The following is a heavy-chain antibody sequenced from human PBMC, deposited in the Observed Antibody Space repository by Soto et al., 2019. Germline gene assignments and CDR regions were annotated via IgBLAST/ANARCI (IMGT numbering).Heavy chain of an antibody. J-gene: IGHJ4*02. CDR2: IRRRAKNYAT. Sequence: EVQLVESGGDLVHPGGSLKLSCAASGFTFRGSAMHWVRQAPGKGLGWVGHIRRRAKNYATVYAASVKGRFIISRDDSKNTWYLKINGLKTGETAFFYWPGTFEGSDYFSPGVDCWGQGPLVNVSS. CDR3: PGTFEGSDYFSPGVDC. V-gene: IGHV3-73*02. D-gene: IGHD3-22*01. CDR1: GFTFRGSA.